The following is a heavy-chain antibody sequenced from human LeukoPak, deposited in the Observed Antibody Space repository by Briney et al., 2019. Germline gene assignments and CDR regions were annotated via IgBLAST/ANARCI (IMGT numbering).Heavy chain of an antibody. Sequence: PGGSLRLSRAASGFTFSSYAMHWVRQAPGKGLEWVAVISYDGSNKYYADSVKGRFTISRDNSKNTLYLQMNSLRAEDTAVYYCARDPHFTPLYYFDYWGQGTLVTVSS. CDR2: ISYDGSNK. V-gene: IGHV3-30-3*01. D-gene: IGHD2-15*01. CDR1: GFTFSSYA. CDR3: ARDPHFTPLYYFDY. J-gene: IGHJ4*02.